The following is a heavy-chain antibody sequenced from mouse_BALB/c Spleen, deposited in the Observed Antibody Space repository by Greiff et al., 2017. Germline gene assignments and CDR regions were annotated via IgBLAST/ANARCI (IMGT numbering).Heavy chain of an antibody. CDR3: AKGGNYGTY. J-gene: IGHJ3*01. CDR1: GYTFTDYA. Sequence: VKLQESGAELVRPGVSVKISCKGSGYTFTDYAMHWVKQSHAKSLEWIGVISTYYGDASYNQKFKGKATMTVDKSSSTAYMELARLTSEDSAIYYCAKGGNYGTYWGQGTLVTVSA. CDR2: ISTYYGDA. D-gene: IGHD2-1*01. V-gene: IGHV1S137*01.